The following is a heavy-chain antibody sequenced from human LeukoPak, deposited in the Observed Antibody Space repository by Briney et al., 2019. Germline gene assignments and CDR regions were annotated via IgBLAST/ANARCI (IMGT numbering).Heavy chain of an antibody. V-gene: IGHV3-21*01. CDR3: ARDLDWGSSSWDGDWFDP. J-gene: IGHJ5*02. CDR1: GFTFSSYS. D-gene: IGHD6-13*01. Sequence: PGGSLRLSCAASGFTFSSYSMNWVRQAPGKGLEWVSSISSSSSYIYYADSVKGRFTISRDNAKNSLYLQMNSLRAEDTAVYYCARDLDWGSSSWDGDWFDPWGQGTLVTVSS. CDR2: ISSSSSYI.